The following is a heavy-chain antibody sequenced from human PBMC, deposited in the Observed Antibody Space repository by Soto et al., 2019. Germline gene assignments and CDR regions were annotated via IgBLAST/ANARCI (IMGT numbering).Heavy chain of an antibody. J-gene: IGHJ4*02. CDR2: INPNSGGT. V-gene: IGHV1-2*02. Sequence: VASVKVSCKASGYTFIAHYMHWVRQAPGQGLEWMGWINPNSGGTNFARKFQGRVTMTRDTSISTAYMELSRLRSDDTAVYYCARDGVRGPPAAPTFGDYWGQGTLVTVSS. D-gene: IGHD3-10*01. CDR1: GYTFIAHY. CDR3: ARDGVRGPPAAPTFGDY.